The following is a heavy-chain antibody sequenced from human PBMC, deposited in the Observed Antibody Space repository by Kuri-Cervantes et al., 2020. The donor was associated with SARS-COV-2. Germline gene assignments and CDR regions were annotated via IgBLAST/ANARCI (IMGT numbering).Heavy chain of an antibody. J-gene: IGHJ6*03. CDR2: ISYDGSNK. D-gene: IGHD3-22*01. CDR1: GITFSTCA. V-gene: IGHV3-30-3*01. CDR3: ARGFYYDSSGPAGGVDYMDV. Sequence: SLNIPCAASGITFSTCAMHWGRQAPGKGLEWVAVISYDGSNKYYADYVKGRFTISRDNAKNSLYLQMNSLRAEDTAVYYCARGFYYDSSGPAGGVDYMDVWGKGTTVTVSS.